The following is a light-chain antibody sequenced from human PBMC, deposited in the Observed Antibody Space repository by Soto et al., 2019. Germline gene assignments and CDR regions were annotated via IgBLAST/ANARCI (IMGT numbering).Light chain of an antibody. J-gene: IGKJ1*01. CDR3: QLYSGSPWT. V-gene: IGKV3-20*01. Sequence: EIVLTQSXGTLSLSPGERATLSCRASQSINNKYLAWYQQEPGQTPRLLIHGVSIRATGIPDXXXXXXXXXXXXXXISRLEPEDFAVYYCQLYSGSPWTFGQGTKVEIK. CDR1: QSINNKY. CDR2: GVS.